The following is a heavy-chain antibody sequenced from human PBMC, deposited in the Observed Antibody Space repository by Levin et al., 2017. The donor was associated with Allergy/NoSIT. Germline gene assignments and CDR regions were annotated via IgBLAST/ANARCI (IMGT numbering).Heavy chain of an antibody. J-gene: IGHJ4*02. D-gene: IGHD1-26*01. CDR3: ARRQFDASGSAFFDF. Sequence: GGSLRLSCKTSGYTFSKYWIGWVRQMPGKGLEWMGTIYPADSDTRFSPSFQGQVTMSADTSTNTAFLQWNSLKASDTAIYYCARRQFDASGSAFFDFWGQGTLVTVSS. CDR2: IYPADSDT. CDR1: GYTFSKYW. V-gene: IGHV5-51*01.